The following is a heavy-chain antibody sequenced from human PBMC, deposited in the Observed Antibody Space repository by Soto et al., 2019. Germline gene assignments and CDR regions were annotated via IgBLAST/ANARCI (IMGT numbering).Heavy chain of an antibody. J-gene: IGHJ3*02. Sequence: GESLKISCKGSGDTFTSHWIAWVRQMPGKGLELMGLIYPPDSDTRYSPSFEGQVTISVDKSSSTAYLQWSGLKASDTAMYYCVRPQAKELGTIRGAFDIWGQGTKVTVSS. CDR1: GDTFTSHW. D-gene: IGHD3-10*01. CDR2: IYPPDSDT. V-gene: IGHV5-51*01. CDR3: VRPQAKELGTIRGAFDI.